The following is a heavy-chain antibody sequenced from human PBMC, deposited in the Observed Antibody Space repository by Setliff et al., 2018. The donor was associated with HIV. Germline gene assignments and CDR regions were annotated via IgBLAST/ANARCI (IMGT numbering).Heavy chain of an antibody. CDR1: GYTFTSYG. CDR3: ASDSEWGSYIFWTFDI. D-gene: IGHD1-26*01. V-gene: IGHV1-18*01. CDR2: ISAYNGNT. Sequence: ASVKVSCKASGYTFTSYGISWVRQAPGQGLEWMGWISAYNGNTNYAQKLQGRVTMTSDTSTSTAYMELRSLRSDDTAVDYCASDSEWGSYIFWTFDIWGQGTMVTVSS. J-gene: IGHJ3*02.